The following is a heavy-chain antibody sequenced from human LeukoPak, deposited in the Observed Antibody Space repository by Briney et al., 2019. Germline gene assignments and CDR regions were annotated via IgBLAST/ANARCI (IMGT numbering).Heavy chain of an antibody. J-gene: IGHJ4*02. CDR2: ISSSGSTI. V-gene: IGHV3-11*01. Sequence: GKSPRLSCAASGFTFTDYYMSWIRQAPGKGLEWLSYISSSGSTIYYADSVKGRFTISRDNSKNSLYLQMNSLRAEDTAVYYCARDMGVTGYYFDYWGQGTLVTVSS. D-gene: IGHD3-9*01. CDR1: GFTFTDYY. CDR3: ARDMGVTGYYFDY.